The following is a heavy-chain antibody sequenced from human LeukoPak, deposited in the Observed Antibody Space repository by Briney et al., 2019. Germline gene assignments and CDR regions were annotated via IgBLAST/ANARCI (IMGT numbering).Heavy chain of an antibody. J-gene: IGHJ4*02. CDR3: ASLGGMNYYDASSNRRLY. V-gene: IGHV3-23*01. CDR2: ISGSGGST. Sequence: GGSLRLSCAASGFTFSSYAMSWVRQAPGKGLEWVSAISGSGGSTYYADSVKGRFTISRDNSKNTLYLQMNSLRAEDTAVYYCASLGGMNYYDASSNRRLYWGQGTLVTVSS. CDR1: GFTFSSYA. D-gene: IGHD3-22*01.